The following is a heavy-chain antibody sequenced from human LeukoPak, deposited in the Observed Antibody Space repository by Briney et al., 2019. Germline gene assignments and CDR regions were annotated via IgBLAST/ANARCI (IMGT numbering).Heavy chain of an antibody. J-gene: IGHJ4*02. CDR1: GVIFSSYE. Sequence: GGSLRLSCAASGVIFSSYEMHWVRQAPGKGLEWVSYISSSGSTIYYADSVKGRFTISRDNAKNLLYLQMNSLRAEDAAVYYCVREANYYFDYWGQGTLVTVSS. V-gene: IGHV3-48*03. CDR2: ISSSGSTI. CDR3: VREANYYFDY.